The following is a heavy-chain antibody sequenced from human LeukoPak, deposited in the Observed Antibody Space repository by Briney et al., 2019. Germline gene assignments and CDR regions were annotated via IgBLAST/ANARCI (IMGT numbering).Heavy chain of an antibody. CDR2: IRSKANNYAT. V-gene: IGHV3-73*01. CDR3: SRLIVGATTLDY. Sequence: GGSLRLSCAASGFTFSSYGMSWVRQASGKGLEWVGRIRSKANNYATAYAASVKGRFTISRDDSKNTAYLQMNSLKTEDTAVYYCSRLIVGATTLDYWGQGTLVTVSS. J-gene: IGHJ4*02. CDR1: GFTFSSYG. D-gene: IGHD1-26*01.